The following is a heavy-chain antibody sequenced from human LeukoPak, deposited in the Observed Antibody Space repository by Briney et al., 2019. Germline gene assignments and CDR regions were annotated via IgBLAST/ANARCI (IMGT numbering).Heavy chain of an antibody. Sequence: SETLSLTCAVYGGSFSGYYWSWIRQPPGKGLEWIGEINHSGSTNYNPSLKSRVTISVDTSKNQFSLKLSSVTAVDTAVYYCARGGLRRERNWFDPWGQGTLVTVSS. D-gene: IGHD4-23*01. CDR2: INHSGST. CDR1: GGSFSGYY. CDR3: ARGGLRRERNWFDP. V-gene: IGHV4-34*01. J-gene: IGHJ5*02.